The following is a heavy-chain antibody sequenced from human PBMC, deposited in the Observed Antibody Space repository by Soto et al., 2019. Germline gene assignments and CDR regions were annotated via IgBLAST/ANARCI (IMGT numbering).Heavy chain of an antibody. V-gene: IGHV3-33*01. CDR1: GFTFSSYG. CDR2: IWYDGSNK. Sequence: QVQLVESGGSVVQPGRSLRLSCAASGFTFSSYGMHWVRQAPGKGLEWVAVIWYDGSNKYYSDSVKGRFTMSRDNSKNTLYLQMSSLRSEDTAVYYCARGDRKRTRALDYWGQGTLVTVSS. CDR3: ARGDRKRTRALDY. J-gene: IGHJ4*02.